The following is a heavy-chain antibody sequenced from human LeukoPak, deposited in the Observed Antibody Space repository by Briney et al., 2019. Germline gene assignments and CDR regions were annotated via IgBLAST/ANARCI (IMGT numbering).Heavy chain of an antibody. V-gene: IGHV1-18*01. CDR3: ARDQSLVAYSSTWFDY. CDR1: GYTFTNYG. J-gene: IGHJ4*02. D-gene: IGHD6-13*01. CDR2: ISAYNGNT. Sequence: ASVKVSCKTSGYTFTNYGLSWVRQAPGQRLEWMGWISAYNGNTDYAQNLQGRVTLTTDTSTTTAYMELRSLGSDDTAVYYCARDQSLVAYSSTWFDYWGQGTLVTVSS.